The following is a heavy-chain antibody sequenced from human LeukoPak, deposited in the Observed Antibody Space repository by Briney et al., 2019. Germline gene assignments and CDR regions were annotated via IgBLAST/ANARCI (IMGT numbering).Heavy chain of an antibody. V-gene: IGHV4-31*03. CDR1: GGSISSGGYY. CDR3: ARGPEGWASSWYIFDY. D-gene: IGHD6-13*01. J-gene: IGHJ4*02. CDR2: IYYSGST. Sequence: SETLSLTCTVSGGSISSGGYYWSWIRQHPGKGLEWIGYIYYSGSTYYNPSLKSRVTISVDTSKNQFSLKLSSVTAADTAVYYCARGPEGWASSWYIFDYWGQGTLVTVSS.